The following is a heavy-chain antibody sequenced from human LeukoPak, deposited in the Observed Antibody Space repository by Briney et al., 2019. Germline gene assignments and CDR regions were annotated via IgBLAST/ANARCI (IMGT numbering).Heavy chain of an antibody. D-gene: IGHD3-16*01. J-gene: IGHJ6*02. CDR3: ARGLGDFVYYYYYGMDV. V-gene: IGHV4-34*01. CDR1: GGSFSGYY. Sequence: PSETLSLTCAVYGGSFSGYYWSWIRQPPGKGLEWIGEISHSGSTNYNPSLKSRVTISVDTSKNQFSLKLSSVTAADTAVYYCARGLGDFVYYYYYGMDVWGQGTTDTVSS. CDR2: ISHSGST.